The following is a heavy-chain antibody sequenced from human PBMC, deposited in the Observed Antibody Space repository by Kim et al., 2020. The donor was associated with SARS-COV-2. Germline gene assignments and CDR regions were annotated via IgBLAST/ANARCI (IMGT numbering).Heavy chain of an antibody. V-gene: IGHV3-23*01. D-gene: IGHD6-19*01. Sequence: YPHSGKGRFTISRDNSRNTLYLQVNSLTAEDTAVYYCAKVVYSGDWCFHYWGQGTLVTVSS. J-gene: IGHJ4*02. CDR3: AKVVYSGDWCFHY.